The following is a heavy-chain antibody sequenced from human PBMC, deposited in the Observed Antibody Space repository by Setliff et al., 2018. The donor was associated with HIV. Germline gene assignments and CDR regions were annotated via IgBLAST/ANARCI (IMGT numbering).Heavy chain of an antibody. V-gene: IGHV4-61*09. J-gene: IGHJ3*02. D-gene: IGHD1-26*01. CDR2: IYPSGST. CDR3: ARQGIVGVARAFDI. CDR1: GGSISSGGYY. Sequence: PSETLSLTCTVSGGSISSGGYYWSWIRQPAGKGLEWVGHIYPSGSTNYNTSLKSRVTISVDTSKNQFSLKLSSVTAADTAVYYCARQGIVGVARAFDIWGQGTKVTVSS.